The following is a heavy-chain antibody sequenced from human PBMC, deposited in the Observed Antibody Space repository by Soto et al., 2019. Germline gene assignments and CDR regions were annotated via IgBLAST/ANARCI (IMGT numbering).Heavy chain of an antibody. CDR1: GFTFSSYS. CDR3: ARETHRYCSGGSCYSGLHFDY. D-gene: IGHD2-15*01. CDR2: ISSSSSTI. Sequence: PGGSLRLSCAASGFTFSSYSMNWVRQAPGKGLEWVSYISSSSSTIYCADSVKGRFTISRDNAKNSLYLQMNSLRDEDTAVYYCARETHRYCSGGSCYSGLHFDYWGQGTLVTVSS. J-gene: IGHJ4*02. V-gene: IGHV3-48*02.